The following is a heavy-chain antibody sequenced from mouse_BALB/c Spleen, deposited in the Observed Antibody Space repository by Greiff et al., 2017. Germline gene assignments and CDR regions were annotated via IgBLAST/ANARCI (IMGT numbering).Heavy chain of an antibody. J-gene: IGHJ4*01. D-gene: IGHD1-1*01. CDR3: AQGDYGGAMDN. CDR2: ISTYYGDA. V-gene: IGHV1S137*01. CDR1: GYTFTDYA. Sequence: VPLQQSGAYLVRPGVSVKISCKGSGYTFTDYAMHWVKQSHAKSLEWIEVISTYYGDASYNQKFKGKATMTVDKSSSTAYMELARLTSEDSAIYYCAQGDYGGAMDNWGQGTSVTVSS.